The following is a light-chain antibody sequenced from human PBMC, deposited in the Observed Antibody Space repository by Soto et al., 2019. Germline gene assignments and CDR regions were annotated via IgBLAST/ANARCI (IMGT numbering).Light chain of an antibody. V-gene: IGLV2-11*01. CDR1: SXDVGGHNY. J-gene: IGLJ1*01. CDR3: CSYAGGYSYV. Sequence: QSALTQPRSVSGSPCQSVTISCTGTSXDVGGHNYVSWYQQHPGKAPKLMISDVSRRPSGVPDRFSGSKSGNTASLTISGLQVEYEADYYCCSYAGGYSYVFGTCTKVTVL. CDR2: DVS.